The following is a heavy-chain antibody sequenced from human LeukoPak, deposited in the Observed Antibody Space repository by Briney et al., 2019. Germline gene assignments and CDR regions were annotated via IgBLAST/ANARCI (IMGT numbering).Heavy chain of an antibody. D-gene: IGHD3-22*01. V-gene: IGHV3-33*01. CDR1: GFTFSSYG. J-gene: IGHJ4*02. Sequence: GGSLRLSCAASGFTFSSYGMHWVRRAPGKGLEWVAVIWYDGSNEHYADSVKGRFIISRDNSKNTLYLQMNNLSAEDTAVYYCAREVLDYFDTSGPVDYWGQGTLVTVSS. CDR3: AREVLDYFDTSGPVDY. CDR2: IWYDGSNE.